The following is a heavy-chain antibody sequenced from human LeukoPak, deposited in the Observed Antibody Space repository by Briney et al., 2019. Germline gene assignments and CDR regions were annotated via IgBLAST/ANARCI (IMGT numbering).Heavy chain of an antibody. CDR2: IRYDGSNK. CDR1: GFTFSSYG. Sequence: GESLKISCAASGFTFSSYGMHWVRQAPGKGLEWVAFIRYDGSNKYYADSVKGRFTISRDNSKNTLYLQMNSLRAEDTAVYYCAKDSRRDGKIDYWGQGTLVTVSS. D-gene: IGHD5-24*01. J-gene: IGHJ4*02. CDR3: AKDSRRDGKIDY. V-gene: IGHV3-30*02.